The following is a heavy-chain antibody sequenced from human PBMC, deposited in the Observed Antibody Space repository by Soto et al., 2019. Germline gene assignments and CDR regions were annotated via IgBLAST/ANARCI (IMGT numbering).Heavy chain of an antibody. J-gene: IGHJ5*02. CDR1: GYTFTGYY. Sequence: SVKVSCKASGYTFTGYYMHWGRQAPVQGLEWMGWINPNSGGTNYAQKFQGRVTMTRDTSISTAYMELSRLRSDDTAVYYCARDPASFYYDILTGYQNWFDPWGQGTLVTVSS. D-gene: IGHD3-9*01. CDR3: ARDPASFYYDILTGYQNWFDP. V-gene: IGHV1-2*02. CDR2: INPNSGGT.